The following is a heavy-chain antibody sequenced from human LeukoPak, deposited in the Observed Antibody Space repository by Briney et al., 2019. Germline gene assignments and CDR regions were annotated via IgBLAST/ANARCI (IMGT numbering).Heavy chain of an antibody. D-gene: IGHD3-3*01. Sequence: SETLSLTCTVSGGSISSYYWSWIRQPPGKGLEWIGYIYYSGSTNYNPSLKSRVTISVDTSKNQFSLKLSSVTAADTAVYYCARVLGVAGDYFDYWGQGTLVTVSS. J-gene: IGHJ4*02. CDR1: GGSISSYY. CDR3: ARVLGVAGDYFDY. CDR2: IYYSGST. V-gene: IGHV4-59*01.